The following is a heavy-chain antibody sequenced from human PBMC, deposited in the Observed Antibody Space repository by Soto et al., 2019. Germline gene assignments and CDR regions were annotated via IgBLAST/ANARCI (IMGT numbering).Heavy chain of an antibody. J-gene: IGHJ4*02. D-gene: IGHD6-6*01. CDR2: ISGSDDST. CDR1: GFTFSSYA. Sequence: EVQLLESGGGLVQPGESLRLSCAASGFTFSSYAMSWVRQAPGKGLEWVSVISGSDDSTYYADSVKGRFTISRDNSKNKLYMQMNSVIAEDTAVYYCAKRSRASTCDYWGQGTLVTVAS. V-gene: IGHV3-23*01. CDR3: AKRSRASTCDY.